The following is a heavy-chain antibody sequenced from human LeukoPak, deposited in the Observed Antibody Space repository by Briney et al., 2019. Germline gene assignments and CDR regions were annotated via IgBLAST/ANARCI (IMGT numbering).Heavy chain of an antibody. J-gene: IGHJ4*02. CDR1: GGSISSYY. CDR2: IYYSGST. Sequence: SETLSLTCTVSGGSISSYYWSWIRQPPGKGLEWIGYIYYSGSTNYNPSLKSRVTISVDTSKNQFSLKLSSVTAADTAVYYCARSWGSAPSNFDYWGQGTLVTVPS. D-gene: IGHD7-27*01. V-gene: IGHV4-59*01. CDR3: ARSWGSAPSNFDY.